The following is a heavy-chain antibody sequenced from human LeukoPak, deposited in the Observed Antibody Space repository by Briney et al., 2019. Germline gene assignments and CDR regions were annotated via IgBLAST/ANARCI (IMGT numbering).Heavy chain of an antibody. J-gene: IGHJ2*01. V-gene: IGHV5-51*01. CDR1: EYSFTSHW. D-gene: IGHD2-15*01. Sequence: GESLKISCKGSEYSFTSHWIGWVRQIPGKGLEWMGVIYPGDSDTRYSPSFQGQVTISADKSISTAYLQWNSLKASDTAMYYCARNIHRYCSGGSCYSNWYFDLWGRGTLVTVSS. CDR3: ARNIHRYCSGGSCYSNWYFDL. CDR2: IYPGDSDT.